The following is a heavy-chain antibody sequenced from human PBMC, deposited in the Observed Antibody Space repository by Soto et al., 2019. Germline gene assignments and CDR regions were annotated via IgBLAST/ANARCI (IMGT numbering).Heavy chain of an antibody. CDR1: GFTFSSYA. CDR2: ISYDGSNK. J-gene: IGHJ5*02. Sequence: LRLSCAASGFTFSSYAMHWVRQAPGKGLEWVAVISYDGSNKYYADSVKGRFTISRDNSKNTLYPQMNSLRAEDTAVDYRAGCIAVAGTLNWFDPWGQGTLVTVSS. CDR3: AGCIAVAGTLNWFDP. V-gene: IGHV3-30-3*01. D-gene: IGHD6-19*01.